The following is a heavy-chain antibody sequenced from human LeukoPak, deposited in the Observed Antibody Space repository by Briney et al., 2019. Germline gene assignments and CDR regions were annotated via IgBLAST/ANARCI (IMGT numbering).Heavy chain of an antibody. CDR2: ISSSGSTI. CDR3: AKDYDSSGYYPAY. D-gene: IGHD3-22*01. V-gene: IGHV3-48*03. J-gene: IGHJ4*02. CDR1: GFTFSSYE. Sequence: QPGGSLRLSCAASGFTFSSYEMNWVRQAPGKGLEWVSYISSSGSTIYYADSVKGRFTISRDNAKNSLYLQMNSLRAEDTALYYCAKDYDSSGYYPAYWGQGTLVTVSS.